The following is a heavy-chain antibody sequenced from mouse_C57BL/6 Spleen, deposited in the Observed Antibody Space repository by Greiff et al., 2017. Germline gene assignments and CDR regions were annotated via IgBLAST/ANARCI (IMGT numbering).Heavy chain of an antibody. D-gene: IGHD1-1*01. CDR1: GYSITSGYY. V-gene: IGHV3-6*01. J-gene: IGHJ2*01. CDR2: ISYDGSN. Sequence: EVQLQESGPGLVKPSQSLSLTCSVTGYSITSGYYWNWIRQFPGNKLEWMGYISYDGSNNYNPSLKNLISITRDTSKNQFFLKLNSVTTEDTATYYCARGGITTGYFDYWGQGTTLTVSS. CDR3: ARGGITTGYFDY.